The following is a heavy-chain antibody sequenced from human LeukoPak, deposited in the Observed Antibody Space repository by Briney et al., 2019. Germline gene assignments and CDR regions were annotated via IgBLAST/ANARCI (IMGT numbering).Heavy chain of an antibody. CDR1: GFTFSSYW. V-gene: IGHV3-7*01. D-gene: IGHD2-2*01. CDR2: INQGESEK. CDR3: ARDVTALDS. J-gene: IGHJ4*02. Sequence: GGTLRLSCAASGFTFSSYWMSWVRQAPEKGLEWVANINQGESEKYYVDSVRGRFTISRDNAKNSLYLQMNSLRADDTAVYYCARDVTALDSWGQGTLVTVSS.